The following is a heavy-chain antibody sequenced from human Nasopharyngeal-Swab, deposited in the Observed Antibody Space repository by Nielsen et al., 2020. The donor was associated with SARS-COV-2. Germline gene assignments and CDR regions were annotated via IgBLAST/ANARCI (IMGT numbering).Heavy chain of an antibody. CDR1: GYTFTGYY. CDR2: INPNSGGT. CDR3: ARDLDSSGYSSS. D-gene: IGHD3-22*01. Sequence: ASVKVSCKASGYTFTGYYMHWVRQAPGQGLEWMGRINPNSGGTNYAQKFQGRVTMTRDTSISTAYMELSRLRSEDTAVYYCARDLDSSGYSSSWGQGTLVTVSS. J-gene: IGHJ5*02. V-gene: IGHV1-2*06.